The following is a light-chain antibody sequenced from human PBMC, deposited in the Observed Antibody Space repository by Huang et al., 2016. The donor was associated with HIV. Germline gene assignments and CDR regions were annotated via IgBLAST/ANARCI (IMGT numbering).Light chain of an antibody. CDR2: GAS. CDR3: QQYHNWPPEGT. Sequence: EIVMTQSPATLSVSPGERATLSCRASQSVSNHLAWYQHRPGQPPRLLIYGASTRATGIPARFSGGGCGTEFTLTISSLQSEDFAVYYCQQYHNWPPEGTFGQGTKVEIK. J-gene: IGKJ1*01. CDR1: QSVSNH. V-gene: IGKV3-15*01.